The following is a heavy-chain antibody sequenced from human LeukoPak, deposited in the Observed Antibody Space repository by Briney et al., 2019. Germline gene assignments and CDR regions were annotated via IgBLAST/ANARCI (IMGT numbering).Heavy chain of an antibody. J-gene: IGHJ4*02. CDR2: INPNSGGT. CDR1: GYTLTDLS. Sequence: ASVKVSCKISGYTLTDLSIHWVRQAPGQGLEWMGWINPNSGGTNYAQKFQGRVTMTRDTSISTAYMELSRLRSDDTAVYYCARVGDPLGYCSSTSCYMELDYWGQGTLVTVSS. V-gene: IGHV1-2*02. D-gene: IGHD2-2*02. CDR3: ARVGDPLGYCSSTSCYMELDY.